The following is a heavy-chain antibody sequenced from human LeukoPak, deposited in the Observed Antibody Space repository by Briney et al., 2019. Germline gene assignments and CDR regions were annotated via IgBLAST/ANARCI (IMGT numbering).Heavy chain of an antibody. D-gene: IGHD3-9*01. CDR3: AGGTGFIIKD. J-gene: IGHJ4*02. CDR1: GFTFSLYW. CDR2: IKQDGGEK. V-gene: IGHV3-7*03. Sequence: GSLRLSCAASGFTFSLYWMNWVRRAPGKGLEWVANIKQDGGEKNYVDSVKGRFTISRDNAKNSLYLQMNNLRVEDTAMYYCAGGTGFIIKDWGQGTLVTVSS.